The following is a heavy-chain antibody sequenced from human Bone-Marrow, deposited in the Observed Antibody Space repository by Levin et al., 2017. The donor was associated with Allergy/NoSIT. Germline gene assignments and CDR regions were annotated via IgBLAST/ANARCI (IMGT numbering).Heavy chain of an antibody. D-gene: IGHD2-15*01. CDR3: ARDVGSFDY. J-gene: IGHJ4*02. V-gene: IGHV1-2*02. Sequence: ASVKVSCKTSGYTFTDYYIHMHWVRQAPGQGLEWMGWIRPNSGGTDYAQKFQGRVTMTRDTSSSTVYMELSSLRSDDTAVYYCARDVGSFDYWGQGTLVTVSS. CDR1: GYTFTDYY. CDR2: IRPNSGGT.